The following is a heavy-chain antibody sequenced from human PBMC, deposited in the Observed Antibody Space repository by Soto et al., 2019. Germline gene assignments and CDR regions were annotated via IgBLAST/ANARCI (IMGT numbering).Heavy chain of an antibody. Sequence: EVQLLGSGGGLVQPGGSLSLSCAASGFTFSSYAMSWVRQAPGKGLEWVSAISGSGGSTYYADSVKGRFTISRDNSKNTLYLQMNSLRAEDTAVYYCAKCQMLYYDYVRGSPDAFDIWGQGTMVTVSS. D-gene: IGHD3-16*01. CDR2: ISGSGGST. J-gene: IGHJ3*02. CDR3: AKCQMLYYDYVRGSPDAFDI. CDR1: GFTFSSYA. V-gene: IGHV3-23*01.